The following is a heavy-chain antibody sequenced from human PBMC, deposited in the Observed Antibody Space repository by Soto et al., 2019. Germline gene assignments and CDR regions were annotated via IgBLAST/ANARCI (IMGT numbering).Heavy chain of an antibody. J-gene: IGHJ6*02. CDR3: ARARITMVREVIKYNMDV. Sequence: SETLSLTCTVSVGSISRYYWSWIRRPPGQGLEWIGYIYNSGSTHSNPSLQSRVTISVDTSKNQFSLKLSSVTAADTGIYYCARARITMVREVIKYNMDVWGQGTTVTVSS. CDR1: VGSISRYY. V-gene: IGHV4-59*01. D-gene: IGHD3-10*01. CDR2: IYNSGST.